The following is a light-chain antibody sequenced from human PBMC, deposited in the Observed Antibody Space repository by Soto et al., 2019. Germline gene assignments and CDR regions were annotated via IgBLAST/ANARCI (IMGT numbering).Light chain of an antibody. CDR1: ESISTY. Sequence: DIQMTQSPSSLSASVGDRVTITCRASESISTYLNWFQQKPGKAPKLLIFAASSLQAGAPSRFSGSGSGTDFTLTISSLHPEDVATYYCQQSYNTPPLTFGGGTKVEI. CDR2: AAS. V-gene: IGKV1-39*01. CDR3: QQSYNTPPLT. J-gene: IGKJ4*01.